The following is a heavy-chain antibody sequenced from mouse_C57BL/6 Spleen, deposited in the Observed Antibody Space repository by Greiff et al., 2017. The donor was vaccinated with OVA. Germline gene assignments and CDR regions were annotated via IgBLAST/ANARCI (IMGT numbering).Heavy chain of an antibody. Sequence: EVKVEESGGGLVKPGGSLKLSCAASGFTFSDYGMHWVRQAPEKGLEWVAYISSGSSTISSADTVKGRFTISRANAKNTLFRQMTSLRSEDTAMDYGARRVKGGDYYAMDYWGQGTSVTVSS. J-gene: IGHJ4*01. CDR2: ISSGSSTI. CDR1: GFTFSDYG. CDR3: ARRVKGGDYYAMDY. D-gene: IGHD1-3*01. V-gene: IGHV5-17*01.